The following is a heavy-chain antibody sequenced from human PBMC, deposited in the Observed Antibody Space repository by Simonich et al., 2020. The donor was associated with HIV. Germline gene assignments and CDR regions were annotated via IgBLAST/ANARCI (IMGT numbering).Heavy chain of an antibody. J-gene: IGHJ4*02. CDR1: GYTLTELS. D-gene: IGHD6-13*01. CDR2: FEPEDGET. Sequence: QVQLVQSGAEVKKPGASVKVSCKVSGYTLTELSMHWVRQAPGKGLEWMGGFEPEDGETIYAQKFQGRVTMTEDTSTDTAYMELSSLRSEDTAVYYCATVSRSWSRDGPFFDYWGQGTLVTVSS. CDR3: ATVSRSWSRDGPFFDY. V-gene: IGHV1-24*01.